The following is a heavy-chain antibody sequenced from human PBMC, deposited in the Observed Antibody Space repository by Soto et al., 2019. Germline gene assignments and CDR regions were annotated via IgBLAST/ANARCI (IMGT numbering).Heavy chain of an antibody. J-gene: IGHJ4*02. CDR3: ASDPPNFGSGWYFDY. CDR2: ISYDGSNK. Sequence: PGGSLRLSCAASGFTFSSYAMHWVRQAPGKGLEWVAVISYDGSNKYYADSVKGRFTISRDNSKNTLYLQMNSLRAEDTAVYYCASDPPNFGSGWYFDYWGQGTLVTVSS. CDR1: GFTFSSYA. D-gene: IGHD6-19*01. V-gene: IGHV3-30-3*01.